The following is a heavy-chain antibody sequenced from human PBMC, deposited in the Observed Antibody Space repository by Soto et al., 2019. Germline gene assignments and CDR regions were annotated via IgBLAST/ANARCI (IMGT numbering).Heavy chain of an antibody. J-gene: IGHJ6*02. V-gene: IGHV3-74*01. CDR3: AKEGSDYDILTGSGYYGMDV. CDR2: ISTDGSST. CDR1: GFTFSTYW. Sequence: GGSLRLSCAATGFTFSTYWMHWVRQGPGKGLVWVSRISTDGSSTTYADSVKGRFTVSRDNSKNTLYLQMNSLRAEDTAVYYCAKEGSDYDILTGSGYYGMDVWGQGTTVTVS. D-gene: IGHD3-9*01.